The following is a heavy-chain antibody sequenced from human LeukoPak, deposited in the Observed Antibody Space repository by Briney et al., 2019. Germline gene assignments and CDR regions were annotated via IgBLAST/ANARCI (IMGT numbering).Heavy chain of an antibody. Sequence: SETLSLTCAVYGGSFSGYYWSWIRQPPGKGLEWIGEINHSGSTNYNPSLKSRVTISVDTSKYQFSLKLSSVTAADTAVYYCARPNVLYYGMDVWGQGTTVTVSS. CDR1: GGSFSGYY. CDR2: INHSGST. J-gene: IGHJ6*02. V-gene: IGHV4-34*01. CDR3: ARPNVLYYGMDV.